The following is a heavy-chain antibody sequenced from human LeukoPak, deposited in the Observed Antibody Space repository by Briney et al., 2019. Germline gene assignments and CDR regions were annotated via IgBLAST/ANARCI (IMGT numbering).Heavy chain of an antibody. CDR2: INHSGST. D-gene: IGHD3-3*01. CDR1: GGSLSGHD. CDR3: ARVGYSGYYYYFDH. Sequence: KTSETLSLTCAVYGGSLSGHDWSWIRQSPGKGLEWIGKINHSGSTNYNPSLKSRVTISVDTSKNQFSLKLSSVTAADTAVYYCARVGYSGYYYYFDHWGQGTLVTVSS. J-gene: IGHJ4*02. V-gene: IGHV4-34*01.